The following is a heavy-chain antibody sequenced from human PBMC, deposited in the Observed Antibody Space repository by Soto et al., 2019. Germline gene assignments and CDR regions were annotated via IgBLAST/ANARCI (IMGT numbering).Heavy chain of an antibody. CDR2: ISYDGSNK. J-gene: IGHJ6*02. Sequence: QVQLVESGGGVVQPGRSLRLSCAASGFTFSSYGMHWVRQAPGKGLEWVAVISYDGSNKYYADSVKGRFTISRDNSKNKLYLQMNSLRAEDTAVYYCAKDGRGDPTGGGMDVWGQGTTVTVSS. D-gene: IGHD4-17*01. V-gene: IGHV3-30*18. CDR3: AKDGRGDPTGGGMDV. CDR1: GFTFSSYG.